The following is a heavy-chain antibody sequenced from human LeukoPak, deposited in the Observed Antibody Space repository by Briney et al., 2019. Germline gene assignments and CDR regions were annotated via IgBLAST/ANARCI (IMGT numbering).Heavy chain of an antibody. CDR1: GFTFSSYE. CDR2: ITSKNDGGTT. V-gene: IGHV3-15*01. D-gene: IGHD5-12*01. J-gene: IGHJ6*03. Sequence: PGGSLRLSCAASGFTFSSYEMNWVCQAPGKGLEWVGHITSKNDGGTTDYAAPVTGRFTISRDDSKNTLYLQMNTLKTEDTAVYFCTTWLMGQYSDYMDVWGKGTTVTVSS. CDR3: TTWLMGQYSDYMDV.